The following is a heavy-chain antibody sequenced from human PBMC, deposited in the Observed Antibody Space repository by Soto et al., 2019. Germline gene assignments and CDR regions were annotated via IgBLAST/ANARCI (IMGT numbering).Heavy chain of an antibody. Sequence: QVQLVASGGGVVHLGRSLTLSCAASGVTFNRHAIHWVRQAPGTGLEWVTVISRDGTNKYFADSVKGRFTISRDNAQNTVFLQMNRLRREDTAVYYCARSRSGAVADSFDYWGQGTPVTVSS. CDR2: ISRDGTNK. V-gene: IGHV3-30-3*01. CDR3: ARSRSGAVADSFDY. D-gene: IGHD3-10*01. J-gene: IGHJ4*02. CDR1: GVTFNRHA.